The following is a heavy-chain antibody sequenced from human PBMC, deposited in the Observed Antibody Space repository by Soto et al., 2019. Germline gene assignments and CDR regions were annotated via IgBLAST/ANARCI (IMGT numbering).Heavy chain of an antibody. J-gene: IGHJ4*02. D-gene: IGHD6-6*01. CDR3: AHRRFAKYSSLPADFDY. V-gene: IGHV2-5*01. CDR2: IYWNDEK. CDR1: GFSLNSSGVG. Sequence: QITLKESGPTLVKPTQTLTLTCTFSGFSLNSSGVGVGWIRQPPGKALEWLALIYWNDEKHYSPSLKSRLTITEDAPKHHVVLTVTNMDPVDTATYYCAHRRFAKYSSLPADFDYWGQGILVTVSS.